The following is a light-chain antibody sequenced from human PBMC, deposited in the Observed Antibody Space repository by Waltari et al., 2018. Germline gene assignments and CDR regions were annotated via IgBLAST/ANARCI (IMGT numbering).Light chain of an antibody. Sequence: QSALTQPASVSGSPGQSITISCTGTTSDVGGYNYVSWYVSWYQHRPGKVPKLSIYDATQRPSGVSNRVFGSKSGDTASLTSSGLQADDEADYYCSSHTSSGTPMVFGGGTKLTVL. J-gene: IGLJ2*01. V-gene: IGLV2-14*03. CDR1: TSDVGGYNY. CDR3: SSHTSSGTPMV. CDR2: DAT.